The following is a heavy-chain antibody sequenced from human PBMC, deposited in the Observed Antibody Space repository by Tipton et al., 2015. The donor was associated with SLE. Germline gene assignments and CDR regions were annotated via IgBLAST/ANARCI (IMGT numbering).Heavy chain of an antibody. CDR2: IYYSGSYYSGST. Sequence: TLSLTCTVSGGSFSSGPYYWGWVRQAPGKGLEWIGNIYYSGSYYSGSTNYNPSLKSRVTISVDTSKNQFSLKLSSVTAADTAVYYCAREPLEVREWFDLWGRGTLVTVSS. V-gene: IGHV4-39*07. CDR3: AREPLEVREWFDL. CDR1: GGSFSSGPYY. J-gene: IGHJ2*01. D-gene: IGHD3-3*01.